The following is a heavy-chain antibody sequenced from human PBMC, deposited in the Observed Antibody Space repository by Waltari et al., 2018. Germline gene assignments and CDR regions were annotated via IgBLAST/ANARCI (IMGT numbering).Heavy chain of an antibody. V-gene: IGHV3-23*04. D-gene: IGHD2-15*01. CDR2: IRGDGTGT. J-gene: IGHJ6*02. CDR3: ARVTLGGYPNGMDV. Sequence: EVQVVESGGGLVQPGGSLRLSCVASGFTFSSYAITWVRQAPGKGRGWGSGIRGDGTGTHYADSVKGRFSLARDNSKNTVYLEMNNLRVDDTAVYFCARVTLGGYPNGMDVWGQGTTVTVSS. CDR1: GFTFSSYA.